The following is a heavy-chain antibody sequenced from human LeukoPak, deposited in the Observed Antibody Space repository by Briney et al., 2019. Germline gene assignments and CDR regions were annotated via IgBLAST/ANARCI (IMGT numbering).Heavy chain of an antibody. V-gene: IGHV4-39*01. D-gene: IGHD4-17*01. CDR2: IYYSGSA. CDR1: GGSISSSSYY. CDR3: ARLASHGDYAHWCFDL. J-gene: IGHJ2*01. Sequence: PSETLSLTCAVAGGSISSSSYYWGWVRQPPGKGLEWIANIYYSGSAYYNPSLKSRVSISVDTSKNQFSLKLTSVTAADTAVYYCARLASHGDYAHWCFDLWGRGTLVNVSS.